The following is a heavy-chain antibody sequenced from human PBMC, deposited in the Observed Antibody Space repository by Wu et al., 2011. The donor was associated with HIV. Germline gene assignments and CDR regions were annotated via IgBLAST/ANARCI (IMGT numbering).Heavy chain of an antibody. J-gene: IGHJ4*02. CDR1: GGSFNIYA. CDR2: IFPIFDTP. V-gene: IGHV1-69*06. CDR3: ARDLGGDEDY. Sequence: QVQLVQSGAEVKKPGSSVKVSCKSSGGSFNIYAISWVRQAPGQGLEWMGGIFPIFDTPNYAQKFQGRVTITADKPTSTAYLELSSLRSEDTAMYYCARDLGGDEDYWGQGTLVTVSS. D-gene: IGHD2-21*01.